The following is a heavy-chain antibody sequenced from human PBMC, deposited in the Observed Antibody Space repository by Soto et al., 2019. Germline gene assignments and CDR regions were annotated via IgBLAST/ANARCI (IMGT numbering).Heavy chain of an antibody. D-gene: IGHD2-21*02. J-gene: IGHJ1*01. CDR2: ISGSGDT. V-gene: IGHV3-23*01. Sequence: EVQLLESGGGLVQPGGSLRLSCAASGLTFSNYGLTWVRQAPGKGLEWVSAISGSGDTYNVDSLKGRFSISRDNSKSNLFLKMNSLRAEDTAVYYCATYGGDSGGFEYFKPWGQGTLVTVSS. CDR1: GLTFSNYG. CDR3: ATYGGDSGGFEYFKP.